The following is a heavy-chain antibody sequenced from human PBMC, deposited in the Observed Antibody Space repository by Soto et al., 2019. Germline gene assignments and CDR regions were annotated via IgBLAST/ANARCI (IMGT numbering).Heavy chain of an antibody. CDR3: ARQAAGSIYYYYYYGMDV. Sequence: XGTLSLTCTVSGGSISSSSYYWGWIRQPPGKGLEWIGSIYYSGSTYYNPSLKSRVTISVDTSKNQFSLKLSSVTAADTAVYYCARQAAGSIYYYYYYGMDVWGQGTTVTVSS. CDR1: GGSISSSSYY. J-gene: IGHJ6*02. V-gene: IGHV4-39*01. CDR2: IYYSGST. D-gene: IGHD6-13*01.